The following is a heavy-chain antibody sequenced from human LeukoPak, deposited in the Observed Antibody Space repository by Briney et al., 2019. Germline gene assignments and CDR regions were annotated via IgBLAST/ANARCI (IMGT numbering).Heavy chain of an antibody. CDR2: IYYSGST. CDR3: ARGSGWPNYYYYYMDV. Sequence: PSETLSLTCTVSGGSISSYYWSWIRQPPGKGLEWIGYIYYSGSTNYNPSLKSRVTISVDTSKNQFSLKLSSVTAADTAVYYCARGSGWPNYYYYYMDVWGKGTTVTVSS. J-gene: IGHJ6*03. D-gene: IGHD6-19*01. CDR1: GGSISSYY. V-gene: IGHV4-59*12.